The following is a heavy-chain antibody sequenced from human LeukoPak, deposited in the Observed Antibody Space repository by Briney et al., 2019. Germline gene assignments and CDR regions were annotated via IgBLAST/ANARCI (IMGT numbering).Heavy chain of an antibody. CDR3: AGRLWRRDGYNLSAFDI. CDR2: IYYSGST. CDR1: GGSISSYY. D-gene: IGHD5-24*01. J-gene: IGHJ3*02. Sequence: PSETLSLTCTVSGGSISSYYWSWIRQPPGKGLEWIGYIYYSGSTNYNPSLKSRVTIPVDTSKNQFSLKLSSVTAADTAVYYCAGRLWRRDGYNLSAFDIWGQGTMVTVSS. V-gene: IGHV4-59*01.